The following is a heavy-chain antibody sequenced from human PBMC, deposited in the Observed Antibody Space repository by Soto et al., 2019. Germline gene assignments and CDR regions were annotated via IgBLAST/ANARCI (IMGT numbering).Heavy chain of an antibody. D-gene: IGHD5-18*01. V-gene: IGHV4-59*01. Sequence: QVQLQESGPGLVKPSETLSLTCTVSGGSISSYYWSWIRQPPGKGLEWIGYIYYSGSTNYNPSLKSRVTISVDTSKNQFSLKLSSVTAADTAVYYCAREAQLWLQGAFDIWGQGTMVTVSS. J-gene: IGHJ3*02. CDR1: GGSISSYY. CDR2: IYYSGST. CDR3: AREAQLWLQGAFDI.